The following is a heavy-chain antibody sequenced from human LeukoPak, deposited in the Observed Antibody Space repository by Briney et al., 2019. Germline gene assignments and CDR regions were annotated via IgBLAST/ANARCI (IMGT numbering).Heavy chain of an antibody. Sequence: GSLRLSCAASGFTFSSYWMSWVRQPPGKGLEWIGEINHSGSTNYNPSLKSRVTISVDTSKNQFSLKLSSVTAADTAVYYCASSNLSSSWYRAFDYWGQGTLVTVSS. CDR1: GFTFSSYW. CDR2: INHSGST. J-gene: IGHJ4*02. CDR3: ASSNLSSSWYRAFDY. V-gene: IGHV4-34*01. D-gene: IGHD6-13*01.